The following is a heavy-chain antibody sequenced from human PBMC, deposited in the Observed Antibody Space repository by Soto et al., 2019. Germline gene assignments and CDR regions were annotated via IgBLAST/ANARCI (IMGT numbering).Heavy chain of an antibody. Sequence: EVQLVETGGGLIQPGGSLRLSCAASGFTVSSNYMSWVRQAPGTGLEWVSVIYSGGSTYYADSVKGRFTISRDNSKNTLYLQMNSLRAADTAVYYWARVGAGEYAFDIWGQGTMVTVSS. D-gene: IGHD3-10*01. CDR3: ARVGAGEYAFDI. CDR1: GFTVSSNY. V-gene: IGHV3-53*02. CDR2: IYSGGST. J-gene: IGHJ3*02.